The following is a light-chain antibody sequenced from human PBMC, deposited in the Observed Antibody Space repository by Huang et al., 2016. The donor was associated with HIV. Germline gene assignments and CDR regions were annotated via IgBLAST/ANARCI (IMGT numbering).Light chain of an antibody. CDR1: QSIGSW. CDR3: QQYSSFPWT. CDR2: EAS. Sequence: DIQMTQSPSTLSASVGDRVTITRRASQSIGSWLAWYQQKPGKAPRLLIYEASSVESGVPSRFSGSGSGTEFTLTISSLQPDDFATFFCQQYSSFPWTFGQGTKLESK. V-gene: IGKV1-5*03. J-gene: IGKJ2*02.